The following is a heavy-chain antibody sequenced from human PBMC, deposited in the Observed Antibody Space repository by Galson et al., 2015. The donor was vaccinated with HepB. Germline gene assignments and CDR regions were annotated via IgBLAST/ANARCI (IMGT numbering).Heavy chain of an antibody. D-gene: IGHD3-10*01. Sequence: SLRLSCAASGFTFSSYAMSWVRQAPGKGLEWVSAISGSGGSTYYADSVKGRFTISRDNSKNTLYLQMNSLRAEDTAVYYCAKLNFGELSLFDYWGQGTLVTVSS. CDR3: AKLNFGELSLFDY. CDR1: GFTFSSYA. V-gene: IGHV3-23*01. CDR2: ISGSGGST. J-gene: IGHJ4*02.